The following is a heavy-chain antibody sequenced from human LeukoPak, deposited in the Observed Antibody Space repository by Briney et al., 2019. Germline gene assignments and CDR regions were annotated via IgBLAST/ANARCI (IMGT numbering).Heavy chain of an antibody. Sequence: ASVKVSCKASGYTFTSYPISWVRQAPGQGLEWMGWITTYNGNTKYAQKLQGRVTMTTDTSTSTVYMDLRGLRSDDTAVYYCARGYDYGDYVGDFDYWGQGTLVTVSS. D-gene: IGHD4-17*01. CDR2: ITTYNGNT. CDR1: GYTFTSYP. CDR3: ARGYDYGDYVGDFDY. V-gene: IGHV1-18*01. J-gene: IGHJ4*02.